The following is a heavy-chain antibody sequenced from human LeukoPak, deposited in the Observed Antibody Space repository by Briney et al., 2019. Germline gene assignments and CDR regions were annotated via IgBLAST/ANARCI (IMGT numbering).Heavy chain of an antibody. V-gene: IGHV3-33*06. CDR3: AKDGVGATSLDC. Sequence: GRSLRLSCAASGFTFSRYGMHWVRQAPVKELDCVAVIWHDGSYEYYADSVKGRFTISRDSSKNTLYLQMNSLRAEDTAVYYCAKDGVGATSLDCWGQGTLVTVSS. J-gene: IGHJ4*02. CDR1: GFTFSRYG. D-gene: IGHD1-26*01. CDR2: IWHDGSYE.